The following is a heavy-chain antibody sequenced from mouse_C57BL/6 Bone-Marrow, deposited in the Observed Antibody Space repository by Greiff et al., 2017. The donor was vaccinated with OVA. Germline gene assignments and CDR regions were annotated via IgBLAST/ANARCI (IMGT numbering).Heavy chain of an antibody. CDR1: GFTFSSYG. CDR3: ARPLYDYDAMDY. D-gene: IGHD1-1*01. Sequence: EVQLVESGGDLVKPGGSLKLSCAASGFTFSSYGMSWVRQTPDKRLEWVATISSGGSYTYYPDSVKGRFTISRDNAKNTLYLQMSSLKSEDTAMYYCARPLYDYDAMDYWGQGTSVTVSS. J-gene: IGHJ4*01. V-gene: IGHV5-6*01. CDR2: ISSGGSYT.